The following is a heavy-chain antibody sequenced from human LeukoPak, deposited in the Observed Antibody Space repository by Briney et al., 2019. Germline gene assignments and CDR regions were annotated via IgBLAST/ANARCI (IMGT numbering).Heavy chain of an antibody. CDR2: IYTSGST. CDR1: GGSIGSYY. CDR3: ARDSIVVVPAAQAPGGYYYYMDV. V-gene: IGHV4-4*07. Sequence: PSETLSLTCTVSGGSIGSYYWSWIRQPAGKGLEWIGRIYTSGSTNYNPSLKSRVTMSVDTSKNQFSLKLSSMTAADTAVYYCARDSIVVVPAAQAPGGYYYYMDVWGKGTTVTVSS. J-gene: IGHJ6*03. D-gene: IGHD2-2*01.